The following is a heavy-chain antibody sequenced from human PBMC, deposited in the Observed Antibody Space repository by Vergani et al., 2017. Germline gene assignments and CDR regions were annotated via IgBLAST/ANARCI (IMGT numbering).Heavy chain of an antibody. CDR2: IYYSGST. CDR3: ARVRYSSGSYYFDY. V-gene: IGHV4-39*07. Sequence: QLQLQESGPGLVKPSETLSLTCTVSGGSISSSSYYWGWIRQPPGKGLEWIGSIYYSGSTYYNPSLKSRVTISVDTSKNQFSLKLSSVTAADTAVYYCARVRYSSGSYYFDYWGQGTLVTVSS. J-gene: IGHJ4*02. D-gene: IGHD6-19*01. CDR1: GGSISSSSYY.